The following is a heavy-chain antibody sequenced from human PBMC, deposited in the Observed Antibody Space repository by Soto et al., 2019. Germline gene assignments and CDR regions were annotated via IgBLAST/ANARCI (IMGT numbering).Heavy chain of an antibody. Sequence: ASVKVPSKVSGHTLTELSMDWGRQASGKGVEWMGGFDPEDGETIYAQKFQGRVTMTEDTSTDTAYMELSSLRSEDTAVYYCATRGETYYYYSSGYLDAFDIWGQGTMVTVSS. V-gene: IGHV1-24*01. CDR1: GHTLTELS. D-gene: IGHD3-22*01. CDR2: FDPEDGET. J-gene: IGHJ3*02. CDR3: ATRGETYYYYSSGYLDAFDI.